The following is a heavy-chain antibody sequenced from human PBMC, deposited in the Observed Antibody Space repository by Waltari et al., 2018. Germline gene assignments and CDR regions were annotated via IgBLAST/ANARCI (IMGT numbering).Heavy chain of an antibody. Sequence: EVQLVESGGGLVQPGGSLRLSCAASGFTLSNYWMSWVRQAPGKGLEGVGNIRTDGREEYYVDSVRGRFTISRDNAKNSLYLQMNSLRPEDTAVYYCVRDQWFAFDIWGQGTMVTVSS. J-gene: IGHJ3*02. V-gene: IGHV3-7*01. CDR3: VRDQWFAFDI. CDR1: GFTLSNYW. D-gene: IGHD3-22*01. CDR2: IRTDGREE.